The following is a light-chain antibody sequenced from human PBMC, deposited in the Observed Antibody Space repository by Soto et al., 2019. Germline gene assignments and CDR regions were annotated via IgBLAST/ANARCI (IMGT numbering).Light chain of an antibody. CDR2: AAS. J-gene: IGKJ5*01. V-gene: IGKV1-27*01. CDR3: QQYNSAPIT. CDR1: QTISNY. Sequence: DIQMTQAPSTLSGSPGDRVTLSCRASQTISNYLAWYQQKPGKVPKLLIYAASTLNFGVPSRFSGSGSETDFTLTISSLQPEDFATYYCQQYNSAPITFGQGTRLEIK.